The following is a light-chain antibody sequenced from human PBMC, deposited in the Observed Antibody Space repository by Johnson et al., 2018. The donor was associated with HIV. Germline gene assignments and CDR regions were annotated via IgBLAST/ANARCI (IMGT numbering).Light chain of an antibody. Sequence: HSVLTQPPSVSAAPGQKVTVSCSGSSSNIGSNYVSWYQQLPGTAPKLLIYENNKRPSGIPDRFSGSKSGTSATLGITVLQTGDEADYYCGTWDSSLSADVFGTGTKVTVL. CDR3: GTWDSSLSADV. CDR2: ENN. V-gene: IGLV1-51*02. J-gene: IGLJ1*01. CDR1: SSNIGSNY.